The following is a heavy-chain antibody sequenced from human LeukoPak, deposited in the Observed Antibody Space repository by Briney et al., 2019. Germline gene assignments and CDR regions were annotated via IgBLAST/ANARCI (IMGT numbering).Heavy chain of an antibody. CDR2: INPSGGST. V-gene: IGHV1-46*01. CDR1: GYTFTSYY. J-gene: IGHJ4*02. D-gene: IGHD6-19*01. Sequence: ASVKVSCKASGYTFTSYYMHWVRQAPGQGLEWMGIINPSGGSTSYAQKFQGRVTMTRDMSTSTVYMELSSLRSEDTAVYYCASSIALAGCIDYWGQGTLVTVSS. CDR3: ASSIALAGCIDY.